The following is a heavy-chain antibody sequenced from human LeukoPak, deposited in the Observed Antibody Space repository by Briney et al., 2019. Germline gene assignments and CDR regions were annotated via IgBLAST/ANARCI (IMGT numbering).Heavy chain of an antibody. CDR1: GGTFSSYA. CDR3: ARAATIVATIPYYFDY. J-gene: IGHJ4*02. D-gene: IGHD5-12*01. CDR2: IIPIFGTA. Sequence: ASVKVSCKASGGTFSSYAISWVRQPPGQGLEWMGGIIPIFGTANYAQKFQGRVTITADESTSTAYMELSSLRSEDTAVYYCARAATIVATIPYYFDYWGQGTLVTVSS. V-gene: IGHV1-69*13.